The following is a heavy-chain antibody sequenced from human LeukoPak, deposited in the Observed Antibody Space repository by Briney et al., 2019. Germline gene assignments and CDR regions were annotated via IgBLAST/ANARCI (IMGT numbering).Heavy chain of an antibody. CDR3: ARVRYDSSGYYPLDY. CDR2: IWYDGSNK. D-gene: IGHD3-22*01. V-gene: IGHV3-33*01. CDR1: GFTFSSYG. Sequence: PGGSLRLSCAASGFTFSSYGMHWVRQAPGKGLEWVAVIWYDGSNKYYADSVKGRFTISRDNSKNTLYLQMNSLRAEDTAVYYCARVRYDSSGYYPLDYWGQGTLVTVSP. J-gene: IGHJ4*02.